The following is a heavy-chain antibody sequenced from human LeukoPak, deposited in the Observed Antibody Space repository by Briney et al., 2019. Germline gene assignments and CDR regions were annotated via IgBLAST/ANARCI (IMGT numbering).Heavy chain of an antibody. Sequence: PGGSRRLSCAASGFTFSSYAMSWVRQAPGKGLEWVSAISGSGGSTYYADSVKGRFTISRDNSKNTLYLQMNSLRAEDTAVYYCASSTVTRTDYFDYWGQGTLVTVSS. V-gene: IGHV3-23*01. CDR2: ISGSGGST. D-gene: IGHD4-17*01. CDR1: GFTFSSYA. J-gene: IGHJ4*02. CDR3: ASSTVTRTDYFDY.